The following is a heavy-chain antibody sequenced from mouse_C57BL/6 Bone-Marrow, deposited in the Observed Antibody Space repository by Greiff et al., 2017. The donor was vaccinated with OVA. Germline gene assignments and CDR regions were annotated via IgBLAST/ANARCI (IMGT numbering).Heavy chain of an antibody. CDR3: DYYGSSYWYFDV. Sequence: VQLQQSGAELARPGASVKLSYKASGYTFTNYGISWVKQRTGQGLEWIGEIYPRSGNTYYNEKFKGKATLTADKSSSTAYMELRSLTSEDSAVYFCDYYGSSYWYFDVWGTGTTVTVSS. CDR1: GYTFTNYG. D-gene: IGHD1-1*01. V-gene: IGHV1-81*01. CDR2: IYPRSGNT. J-gene: IGHJ1*03.